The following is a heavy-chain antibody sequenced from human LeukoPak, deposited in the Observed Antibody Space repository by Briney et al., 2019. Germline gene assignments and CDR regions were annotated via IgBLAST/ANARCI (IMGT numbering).Heavy chain of an antibody. Sequence: GGSLRLSCAASGFTFSSYAMHWVRQAPGKGLEWVAVISYDGSNKYYADSVKGRFTISRDNSKNTLYLQMNSLRAEDTAVYYCARGPTPSPPYFDYWGQGTLVTVSS. V-gene: IGHV3-30-3*01. CDR2: ISYDGSNK. CDR3: ARGPTPSPPYFDY. CDR1: GFTFSSYA. J-gene: IGHJ4*02.